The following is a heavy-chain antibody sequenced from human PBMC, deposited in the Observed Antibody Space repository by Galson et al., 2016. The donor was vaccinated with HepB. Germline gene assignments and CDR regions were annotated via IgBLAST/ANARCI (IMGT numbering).Heavy chain of an antibody. J-gene: IGHJ3*02. CDR2: IWFDGSNQ. CDR1: GFTFSTYV. CDR3: AGVAWFTSGWSSAFDI. D-gene: IGHD6-19*01. V-gene: IGHV3-33*01. Sequence: SLRLSCAASGFTFSTYVMHWVRQTPGRGLEWVAVIWFDGSNQNYGDSVKGRFTISRDNSKNTLYLQMNSLRVEDTAVYYCAGVAWFTSGWSSAFDIWGQGTMVTVSS.